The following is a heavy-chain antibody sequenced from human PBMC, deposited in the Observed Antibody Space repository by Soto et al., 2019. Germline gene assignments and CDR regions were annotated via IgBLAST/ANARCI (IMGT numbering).Heavy chain of an antibody. CDR1: GGSISSGGYY. V-gene: IGHV4-31*03. Sequence: SETLSPTCTVSGGSISSGGYYWSWIRQHPGKGLEWIGYIYYSGSTYYNPSLKSRVTISVDTSKNQFSLKLSSVTAADTAVYYCARVRRSGITGTTLGDFDYWGQGTLVTVSS. D-gene: IGHD1-20*01. J-gene: IGHJ4*02. CDR3: ARVRRSGITGTTLGDFDY. CDR2: IYYSGST.